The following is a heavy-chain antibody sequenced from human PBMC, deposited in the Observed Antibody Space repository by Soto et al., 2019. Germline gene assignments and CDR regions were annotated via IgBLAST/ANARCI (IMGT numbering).Heavy chain of an antibody. CDR2: IIPILGIA. V-gene: IGHV1-69*02. Sequence: QVQLVQSGAEVKKPGSSVKVSCKASGGTFSSYIISWVRQAPGQGLEWMGRIIPILGIANYAQKFQGRVTITADKSTITAYMELSSLRSEDTAVYYCATPFGSSGNWGQGTLVTVSS. CDR1: GGTFSSYI. CDR3: ATPFGSSGN. J-gene: IGHJ4*02. D-gene: IGHD3-10*01.